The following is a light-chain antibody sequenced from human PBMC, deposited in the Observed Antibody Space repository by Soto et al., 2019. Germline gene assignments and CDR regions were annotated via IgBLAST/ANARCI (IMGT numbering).Light chain of an antibody. CDR3: QQYGSSPVK. CDR2: GAS. V-gene: IGKV3-20*01. J-gene: IGKJ1*01. Sequence: EIVLTQSPGTLSLSPGERATLSCRASQSVSSSYLAWYQQKPGRAPRLLIYGASSRATGIPDRFSGSGSGTDFTLTISRLEPEDFAVYYCQQYGSSPVKFGQGTKVDIK. CDR1: QSVSSSY.